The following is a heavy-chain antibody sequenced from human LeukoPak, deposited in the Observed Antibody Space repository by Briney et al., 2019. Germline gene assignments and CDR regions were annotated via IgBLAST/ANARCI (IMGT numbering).Heavy chain of an antibody. Sequence: PGGSLRLSCVASGFTFSSYAMHWVLQARGKGLEWVAVILHNGRITEYADSVKGRFTISRDNSKNTLSLQMNSLRADDTATYYCARDEADIAAVPEAMFGYYYGMDVWGQGTTVTVSS. D-gene: IGHD2-2*01. J-gene: IGHJ6*02. V-gene: IGHV3-30*04. CDR1: GFTFSSYA. CDR2: ILHNGRIT. CDR3: ARDEADIAAVPEAMFGYYYGMDV.